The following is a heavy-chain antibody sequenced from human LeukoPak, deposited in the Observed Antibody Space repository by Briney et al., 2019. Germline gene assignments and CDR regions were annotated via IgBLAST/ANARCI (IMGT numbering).Heavy chain of an antibody. J-gene: IGHJ4*02. CDR2: IKQDGSEK. V-gene: IGHV3-7*02. CDR1: GFTFSTYW. D-gene: IGHD6-19*01. Sequence: GGSLRLSCVASGFTFSTYWMSWVRQAPGKGLEWVASIKQDGSEKYYVDSVKGRFTISRDNSKNTLYLQMNSLRPEDTAVYYCANDGGDTSGWLQYWGQGTLVTVSS. CDR3: ANDGGDTSGWLQY.